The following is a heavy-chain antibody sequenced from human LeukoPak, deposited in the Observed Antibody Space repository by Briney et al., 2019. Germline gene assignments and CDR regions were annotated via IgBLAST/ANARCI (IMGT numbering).Heavy chain of an antibody. V-gene: IGHV3-21*01. CDR1: GFIFSSYT. CDR3: ARDRPTLTDYYPFDY. D-gene: IGHD3-9*01. J-gene: IGHJ4*02. Sequence: GGSLRLSCAASGFIFSSYTMNWVRQAPGKGLEWVSSISSSSSYKYYADSVKGRFTISRDNAKNSLFLQMNSLRAEDTAVYYCARDRPTLTDYYPFDYWGQGTLVTVSS. CDR2: ISSSSSYK.